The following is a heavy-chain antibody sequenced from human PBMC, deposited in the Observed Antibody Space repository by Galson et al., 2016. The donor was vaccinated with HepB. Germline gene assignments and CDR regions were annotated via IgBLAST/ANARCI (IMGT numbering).Heavy chain of an antibody. J-gene: IGHJ4*02. D-gene: IGHD3-22*01. CDR3: ARVTRYDRSYYYRHFDC. CDR2: INGDGSEK. Sequence: SLRLSCAASAFTFRSYWMTWVRQAPGKGLEWVANINGDGSEKNYVDSVKGRFTISRDNAKSSLYLQMNSLRAADTAVYYCARVTRYDRSYYYRHFDCWGQGTLVTVSS. CDR1: AFTFRSYW. V-gene: IGHV3-7*01.